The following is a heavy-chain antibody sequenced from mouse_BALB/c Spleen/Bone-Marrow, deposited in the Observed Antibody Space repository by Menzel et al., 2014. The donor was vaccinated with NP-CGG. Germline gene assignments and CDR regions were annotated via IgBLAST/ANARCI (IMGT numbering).Heavy chain of an antibody. CDR3: ARNYDYDGGYYAMDY. CDR2: INPSTGYT. D-gene: IGHD2-4*01. J-gene: IGHJ4*01. Sequence: VQLQQSGAELAKPGASVKMSCKASGYNFISYWMHWVKQRPGQGLEWIGYINPSTGYTEYNQKFKGKATLTADKSSSKAYMQLSSLTSEDSAVYYCARNYDYDGGYYAMDYWGQETSVTVSS. CDR1: GYNFISYW. V-gene: IGHV1-7*01.